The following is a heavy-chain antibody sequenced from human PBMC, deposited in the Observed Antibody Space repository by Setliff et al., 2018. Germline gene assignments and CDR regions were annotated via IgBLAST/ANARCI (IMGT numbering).Heavy chain of an antibody. CDR3: ARSGSFGMRYWFDY. J-gene: IGHJ4*02. D-gene: IGHD1-26*01. CDR2: ISPHSGDT. CDR1: GYNFITTG. V-gene: IGHV1-18*01. Sequence: ASVKVSCKTSGYNFITTGISWVRQAPGQGLEWMGWISPHSGDTHYAQKFQSRVRMTRDTSTYAAYLELSDLTSDDTAMYYCARSGSFGMRYWFDYWGQGALVTVSS.